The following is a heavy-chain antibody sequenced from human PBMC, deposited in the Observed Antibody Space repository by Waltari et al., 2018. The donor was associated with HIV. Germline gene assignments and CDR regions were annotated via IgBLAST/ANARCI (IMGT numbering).Heavy chain of an antibody. D-gene: IGHD6-6*01. V-gene: IGHV3-21*02. CDR2: ISSSGNFK. CDR1: GFIFNSYS. Sequence: EVQLVESGGGPVKPGESLRLSCVTSGFIFNSYSMNWVRQAPGKGPEWVSSISSSGNFKQYAVSVKGRFTISRDNAENSLYLQMNGLRAEDTAIYYCARDSRGSTWSLNWFDPWGQGTLVTVSS. CDR3: ARDSRGSTWSLNWFDP. J-gene: IGHJ5*02.